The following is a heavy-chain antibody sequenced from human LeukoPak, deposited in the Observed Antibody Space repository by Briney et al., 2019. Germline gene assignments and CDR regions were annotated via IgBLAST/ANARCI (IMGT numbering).Heavy chain of an antibody. CDR2: IIPIFGTA. CDR1: GGTFSSYA. CDR3: ARGADSGYDTYYYGMDV. Sequence: ASVKVSCKASGGTFSSYAISWVRQAPGQGLEWMGGIIPIFGTANYAQKFQGRVTITADESTSTAYMELSSLRSEDTAVYYCARGADSGYDTYYYGMDVWGQGTTVTVSS. V-gene: IGHV1-69*13. J-gene: IGHJ6*02. D-gene: IGHD5-12*01.